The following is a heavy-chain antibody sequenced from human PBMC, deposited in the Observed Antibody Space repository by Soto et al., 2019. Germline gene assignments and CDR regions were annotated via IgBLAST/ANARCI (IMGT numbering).Heavy chain of an antibody. CDR3: AIEYCDSGSRYGGDY. Sequence: ASVKVSCKASGYTFTEYGISWVRQAPGQGLEWMGWITAYNGDTKCAQKVQGRVTMTTDTATSTAYMELRSLRSDVTAMYYCAIEYCDSGSRYGGDYWGQGTLVTVSS. J-gene: IGHJ4*02. CDR2: ITAYNGDT. V-gene: IGHV1-18*01. D-gene: IGHD5-12*01. CDR1: GYTFTEYG.